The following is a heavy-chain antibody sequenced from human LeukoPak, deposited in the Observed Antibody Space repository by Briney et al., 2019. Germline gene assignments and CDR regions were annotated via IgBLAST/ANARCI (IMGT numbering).Heavy chain of an antibody. V-gene: IGHV3-48*03. D-gene: IGHD6-13*01. CDR1: GFTFSSYE. CDR3: ARVHSSSWCIDY. CDR2: ISSSGSTI. Sequence: GGSLRLSCAASGFTFSSYEMNWVRQAPGKGLEWVSYISSSGSTIYYADSVKGRFTISRDNSKNTLYLQMNSLRAEDTAVYYCARVHSSSWCIDYWGQGTLVTVSS. J-gene: IGHJ4*02.